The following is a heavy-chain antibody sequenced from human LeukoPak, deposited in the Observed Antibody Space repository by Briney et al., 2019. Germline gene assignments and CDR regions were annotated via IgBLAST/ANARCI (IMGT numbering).Heavy chain of an antibody. V-gene: IGHV3-66*02. J-gene: IGHJ4*02. CDR3: ARTPVVGVDFDY. CDR1: GFTVSSNY. D-gene: IGHD1-26*01. Sequence: GSPRLSCAVAGFTVSSNYMNWVRQAPGKGLEWVTLIYSGGSTYYADSVKGRFTISRDNSKNTLFLQMNSLRAEDTAVYYCARTPVVGVDFDYWGQGTLVTVSS. CDR2: IYSGGST.